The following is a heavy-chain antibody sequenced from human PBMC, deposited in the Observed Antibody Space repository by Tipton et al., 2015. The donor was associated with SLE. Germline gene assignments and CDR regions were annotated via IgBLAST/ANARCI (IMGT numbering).Heavy chain of an antibody. CDR3: SRGVLTEASQFVWFGH. CDR1: GYNFSDFD. V-gene: IGHV1-8*02. Sequence: QLVQSGAEVKKPGASVRVSFKAPGYNFSDFDFHWLRQTTGQGLDWLGWMKPKSGNTGYEQKFQGRVTMTRNTSITTAYMELSSLTSDDTAVYYCSRGVLTEASQFVWFGHWGQGT. D-gene: IGHD3-10*01. J-gene: IGHJ3*01. CDR2: MKPKSGNT.